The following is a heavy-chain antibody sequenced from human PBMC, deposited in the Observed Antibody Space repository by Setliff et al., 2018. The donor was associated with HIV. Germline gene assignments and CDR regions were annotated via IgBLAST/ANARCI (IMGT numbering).Heavy chain of an antibody. D-gene: IGHD4-17*01. CDR1: GGSINSGHYY. CDR3: AKDSYAYGYRGPIFDY. CDR2: IYYTGST. J-gene: IGHJ4*02. V-gene: IGHV4-31*03. Sequence: PSETLSLTCSVSGGSINSGHYYWSWIRHHPGKGLEWIGYIYYTGSTYFNPSLKSRLTLSIDTSKNQFSLKLSSVTADDTAVYYCAKDSYAYGYRGPIFDYWGQGTPVTVSS.